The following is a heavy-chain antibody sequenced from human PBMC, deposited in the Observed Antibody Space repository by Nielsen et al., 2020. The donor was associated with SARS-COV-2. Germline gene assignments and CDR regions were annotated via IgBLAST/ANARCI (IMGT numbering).Heavy chain of an antibody. Sequence: GESLKISCAASGFTFSSYGMHWVRQAPGKGLEWVSVIYSGGSSTYYADSVKGRFTISRDNSKNTLYLQMNSLRAEDTAVYYCAKVQENYDFWSGYYTDLYGMDVWGQGTTVTVSS. CDR1: GFTFSSYG. J-gene: IGHJ6*02. D-gene: IGHD3-3*01. V-gene: IGHV3-23*03. CDR3: AKVQENYDFWSGYYTDLYGMDV. CDR2: IYSGGSST.